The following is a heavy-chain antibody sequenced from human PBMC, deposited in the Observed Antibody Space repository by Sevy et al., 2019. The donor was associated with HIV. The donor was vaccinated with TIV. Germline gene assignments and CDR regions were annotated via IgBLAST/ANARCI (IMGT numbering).Heavy chain of an antibody. J-gene: IGHJ5*02. CDR1: GGSINSGY. D-gene: IGHD2-15*01. CDR3: ARGGCPMVGPTYCLDP. Sequence: SETLSLTCTVSGGSINSGYWSWIRQSPGKGLEWIGYISYIGGTNFNPSLNSRVTISLDTSKKQSSLKLKSVTAVDTAVYRSARGGCPMVGPTYCLDPWGQGTLVTVSS. V-gene: IGHV4-59*01. CDR2: ISYIGGT.